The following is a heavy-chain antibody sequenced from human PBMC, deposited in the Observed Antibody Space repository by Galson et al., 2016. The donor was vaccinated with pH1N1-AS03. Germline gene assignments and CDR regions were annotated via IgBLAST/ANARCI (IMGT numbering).Heavy chain of an antibody. J-gene: IGHJ4*02. Sequence: PALVKPTQTLTLTCSFSGFSLSTGGVHVAWIRQPPGKALEWLALIFWDGETRYRPSLTSRLTITKDTSKNEVVLTMTNMDPVDIATYYCARSTHVNEGLDFWGQGILVTVSS. CDR1: GFSLSTGGVH. D-gene: IGHD2-8*01. CDR2: IFWDGET. V-gene: IGHV2-5*02. CDR3: ARSTHVNEGLDF.